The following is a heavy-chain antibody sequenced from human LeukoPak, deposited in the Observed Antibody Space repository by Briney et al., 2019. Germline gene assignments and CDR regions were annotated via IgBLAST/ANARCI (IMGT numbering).Heavy chain of an antibody. CDR1: GGSISSYY. CDR2: IYYSGST. Sequence: PSETLSLTCTVSGGSISSYYWSWIRQPPGKGLEWIGYIYYSGSTNYNPSLKSRVTISVDTSKNQFSLKLSSVTAADTAVYYCAREPLEYYYDSCVDWGQGTLVTVSS. D-gene: IGHD3-22*01. CDR3: AREPLEYYYDSCVD. V-gene: IGHV4-59*01. J-gene: IGHJ4*02.